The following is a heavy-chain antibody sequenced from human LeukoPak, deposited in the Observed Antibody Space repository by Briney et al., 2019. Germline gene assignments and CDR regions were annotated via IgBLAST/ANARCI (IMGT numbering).Heavy chain of an antibody. V-gene: IGHV1-69*04. D-gene: IGHD3-22*01. Sequence: SVKVSCKASGGTFSSYAISWVRQAPGQGLEWMGRIIPILGIANYAQKFQGRVTITADKSTSTAYMELSSLGSEDTAVYYCARDEYYYDSSGYYPLDYWGQGTLVTVSS. CDR3: ARDEYYYDSSGYYPLDY. CDR1: GGTFSSYA. J-gene: IGHJ4*02. CDR2: IIPILGIA.